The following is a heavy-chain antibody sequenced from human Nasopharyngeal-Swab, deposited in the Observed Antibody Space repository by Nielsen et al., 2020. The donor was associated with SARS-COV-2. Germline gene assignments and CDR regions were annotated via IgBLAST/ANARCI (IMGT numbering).Heavy chain of an antibody. J-gene: IGHJ3*02. CDR1: GGTFSSYA. CDR3: ARDLTVYRYYDSSGYYYVAFDI. V-gene: IGHV1-69*13. D-gene: IGHD3-22*01. CDR2: IIPIFGTA. Sequence: SVKVSCKASGGTFSSYAISWVRQDPGQGLEWMGGIIPIFGTANYAQKFQGRVTITADESTSTAYMELSSLRSEDTAVYYCARDLTVYRYYDSSGYYYVAFDIWGQGTMVTVSS.